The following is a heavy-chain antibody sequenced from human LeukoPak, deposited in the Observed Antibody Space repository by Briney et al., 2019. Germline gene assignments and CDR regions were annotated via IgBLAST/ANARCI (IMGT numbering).Heavy chain of an antibody. CDR3: AREPTARYCSGGSCYKPNYYYYGMDV. Sequence: SETLSLTCTVSGYSISSGYYWGWIRQPPGKGLEWIGSIYHSGSTYYNPSLKSRVTISVDRSKNQFSLKLSSVTAADTAVYYCAREPTARYCSGGSCYKPNYYYYGMDVWGQGTTVTVSS. V-gene: IGHV4-38-2*02. D-gene: IGHD2-15*01. CDR2: IYHSGST. J-gene: IGHJ6*02. CDR1: GYSISSGYY.